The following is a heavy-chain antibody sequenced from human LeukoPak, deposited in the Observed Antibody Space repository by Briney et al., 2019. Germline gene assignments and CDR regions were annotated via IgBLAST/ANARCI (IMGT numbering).Heavy chain of an antibody. CDR2: ISSSSSYI. D-gene: IGHD1-26*01. V-gene: IGHV3-21*06. J-gene: IGHJ4*02. CDR3: ARDYSRSYDLDY. CDR1: GFTFSSYS. Sequence: GGSLRLSCAASGFTFSSYSMNWVRQAPGKGLEWVSSISSSSSYIYYADSVKGRFTISRDYSKNTLYLQMDSLRAEDTAVYHCARDYSRSYDLDYWGQGTLVTVAS.